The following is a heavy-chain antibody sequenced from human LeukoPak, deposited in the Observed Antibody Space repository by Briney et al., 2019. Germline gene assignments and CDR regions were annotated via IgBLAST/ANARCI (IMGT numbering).Heavy chain of an antibody. CDR1: GFTVITND. CDR2: LYSDGNT. V-gene: IGHV3-53*01. Sequence: GGSLRLSCAASGFTVITNDMTWVRQAPGRGRGWASFLYSDGNTKYADSVQGRFTISRDNSKNTLYLEMNSLSPDDTAVYYCARGVEPLAANTLAYWGQGTLVTVSS. CDR3: ARGVEPLAANTLAY. D-gene: IGHD1-14*01. J-gene: IGHJ4*02.